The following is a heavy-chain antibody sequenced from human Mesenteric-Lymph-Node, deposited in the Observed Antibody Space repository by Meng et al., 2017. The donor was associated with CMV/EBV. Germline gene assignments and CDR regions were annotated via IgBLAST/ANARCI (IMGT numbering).Heavy chain of an antibody. J-gene: IGHJ3*01. CDR1: GFTVTSNY. V-gene: IGHV3-30*02. CDR3: AKGLGSGTYRFDAFDV. CDR2: IQYDGSSK. Sequence: GESLKISCAASGFTVTSNYMTWVRQTPGKGLEWVAFIQYDGSSKYYKESGKGRFTVARDNSKSTLYLQMSSLRDEDTAVYFCAKGLGSGTYRFDAFDVWGQGTMVTVSS. D-gene: IGHD3-10*01.